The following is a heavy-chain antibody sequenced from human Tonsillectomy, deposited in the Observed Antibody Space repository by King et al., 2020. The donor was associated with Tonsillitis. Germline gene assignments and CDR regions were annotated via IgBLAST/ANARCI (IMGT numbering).Heavy chain of an antibody. J-gene: IGHJ4*02. Sequence: VQLVESGGGLVQPGGSLRLSCVASGFILSNNGMSWVRQAPGKGLEWVSSISIGGSRTYYADSVKGRFTISRDNSKHTLYLQMNSLRAEDTAIYYCAKEIRSNDYWGQGTLVTVSS. CDR2: ISIGGSRT. CDR1: GFILSNNG. V-gene: IGHV3-23*04. CDR3: AKEIRSNDY. D-gene: IGHD3-3*02.